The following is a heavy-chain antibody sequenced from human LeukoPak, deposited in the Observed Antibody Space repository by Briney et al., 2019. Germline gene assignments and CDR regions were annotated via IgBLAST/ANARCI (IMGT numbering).Heavy chain of an antibody. V-gene: IGHV3-21*01. CDR2: ISSSSSYI. CDR3: ARNSGFRSLYFDY. CDR1: GFTFRSYS. Sequence: GGSLRLSCAASGFTFRSYSMNWVRQAPGKGLEWVSSISSSSSYIYYADSVKGRFTISRDNAKNSLYLQMNSLRAEDTAVYYCARNSGFRSLYFDYWGQGTLVTVSS. J-gene: IGHJ4*02. D-gene: IGHD3-22*01.